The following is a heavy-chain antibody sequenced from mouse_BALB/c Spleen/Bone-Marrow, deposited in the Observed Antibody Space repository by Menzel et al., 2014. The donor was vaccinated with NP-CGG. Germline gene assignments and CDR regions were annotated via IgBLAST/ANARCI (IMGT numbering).Heavy chain of an antibody. J-gene: IGHJ3*01. Sequence: VQLQQSGAELVKPGASVKLSCKASGYPFTIYYMFWVKQRPGQGLEWIGEINPSNGGTNFNEKFKSKATLTVDKSSSTAYMQLSSLTSEDSAVYYCTRNGPDSSGYPAWFAYWGQGTLVTVSA. CDR1: GYPFTIYY. CDR2: INPSNGGT. D-gene: IGHD3-2*01. V-gene: IGHV1S81*02. CDR3: TRNGPDSSGYPAWFAY.